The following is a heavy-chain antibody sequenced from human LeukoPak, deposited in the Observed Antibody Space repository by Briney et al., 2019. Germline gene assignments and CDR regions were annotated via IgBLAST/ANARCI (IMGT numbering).Heavy chain of an antibody. J-gene: IGHJ6*02. CDR3: ATDLTGYMHYYDIDV. V-gene: IGHV3-21*01. D-gene: IGHD3-9*01. CDR1: GSTVSSYS. Sequence: GGSLSLFCAASGSTVSSYSTNWVRQAPGKGLEWVSSISSSSSYIYYADSVKGRFTISRDNAKNSLYLQMNSLRAEDTAVYYCATDLTGYMHYYDIDVWGQGTTVTVSS. CDR2: ISSSSSYI.